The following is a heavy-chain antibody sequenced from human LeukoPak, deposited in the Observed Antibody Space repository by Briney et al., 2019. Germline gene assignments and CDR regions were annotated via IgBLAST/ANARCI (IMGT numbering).Heavy chain of an antibody. D-gene: IGHD1-26*01. CDR1: GFPLSSYW. Sequence: GGSLRLSCAASGFPLSSYWMHWVRQPPGKGLVWVSRLNTDGSSTSYADSVKGRFTISRDNAKNTLYLQMTSLRAEDTAVYYCARAGVGATPPGDYWGQGTLVTVSS. J-gene: IGHJ4*02. V-gene: IGHV3-74*01. CDR3: ARAGVGATPPGDY. CDR2: LNTDGSST.